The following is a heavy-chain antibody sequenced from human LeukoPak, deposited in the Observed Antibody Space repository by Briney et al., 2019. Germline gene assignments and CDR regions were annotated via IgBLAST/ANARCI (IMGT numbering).Heavy chain of an antibody. Sequence: ASVKVSCKASGYTFTSYGISWVRQAPGQGLEWMGWISAYNGNTNYAQKLQGRVTMTTDTSTSTAYMELRSLRSDDTAVYYCARDKGQLEPRVSYYYYYGMDVWGKGTTVTVFS. CDR2: ISAYNGNT. CDR1: GYTFTSYG. D-gene: IGHD1-1*01. J-gene: IGHJ6*04. V-gene: IGHV1-18*04. CDR3: ARDKGQLEPRVSYYYYYGMDV.